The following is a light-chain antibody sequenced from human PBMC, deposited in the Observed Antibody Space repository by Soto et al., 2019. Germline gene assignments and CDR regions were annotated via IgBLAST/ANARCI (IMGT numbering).Light chain of an antibody. CDR3: QQYGSPLT. Sequence: EIVLTQSPGTLSLSPGERATLSFMASQSVSSSYLAWYQQKPGQTPRLLIYGASNRATGIPDRFSGSGSGTDFTLTISRLEPEDFAVYYCQQYGSPLTFGGGTKVDIK. J-gene: IGKJ4*01. CDR2: GAS. CDR1: QSVSSSY. V-gene: IGKV3-20*01.